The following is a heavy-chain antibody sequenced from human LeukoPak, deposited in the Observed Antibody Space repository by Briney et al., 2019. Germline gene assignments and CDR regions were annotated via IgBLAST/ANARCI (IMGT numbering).Heavy chain of an antibody. D-gene: IGHD6-13*01. CDR3: TKIAAAGFDY. V-gene: IGHV3-7*03. CDR2: IKQDGSEK. J-gene: IGHJ4*02. CDR1: GFTFSSCW. Sequence: GGSLRLSCAASGFTFSSCWMSWVRQAPGKGLEWVANIKQDGSEKYYVDSVKGRFTISRDNAKSSLYLQMNSLRAEDTAVYYCTKIAAAGFDYWGQGTLVTVSS.